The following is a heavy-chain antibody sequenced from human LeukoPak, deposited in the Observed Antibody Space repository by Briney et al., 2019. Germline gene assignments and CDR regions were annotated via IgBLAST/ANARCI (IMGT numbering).Heavy chain of an antibody. CDR3: AARPYDSSGYYRYYYYMDV. CDR2: IIPIFGTA. CDR1: GGTFSSYA. Sequence: SVKVSCKASGGTFSSYAISWVRQAPGQGLEWMGGIIPIFGTANYAQKFQGRVTITTDESTSTAYMELSSLRSEDTAVYYRAARPYDSSGYYRYYYYMDVWGKGTTVTVSS. J-gene: IGHJ6*03. D-gene: IGHD3-22*01. V-gene: IGHV1-69*05.